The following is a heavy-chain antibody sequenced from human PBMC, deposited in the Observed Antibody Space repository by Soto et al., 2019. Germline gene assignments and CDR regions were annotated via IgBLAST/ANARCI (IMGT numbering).Heavy chain of an antibody. J-gene: IGHJ4*02. CDR3: ARSTGDSSFGFDY. CDR1: GGSVNSGGYY. V-gene: IGHV4-34*01. Sequence: SETLSLTCTVSGGSVNSGGYYWSWIRQPPGKGLEWIGEINHSGSTDYNPSLKSRVIISVDTSKNQFSMKLSSVTAADTAVYYCARSTGDSSFGFDYWGQGTLVTVSS. CDR2: INHSGST. D-gene: IGHD2-2*01.